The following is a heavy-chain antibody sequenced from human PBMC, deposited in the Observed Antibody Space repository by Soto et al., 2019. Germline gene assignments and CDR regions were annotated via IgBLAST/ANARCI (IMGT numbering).Heavy chain of an antibody. CDR2: SRNKANDYTT. V-gene: IGHV3-72*01. Sequence: SLRVPCTTARSSPIDHYIGCVRQALGKRLEWVGRSRNKANDYTTEYAASVKGRFTISRDDSQNSLFLQMNSLKNEDTAVYYCXRIPRTGYSSPWSDYWGQRTLVPVSS. CDR1: RSSPIDHY. J-gene: IGHJ4*02. D-gene: IGHD6-6*01. CDR3: XRIPRTGYSSPWSDY.